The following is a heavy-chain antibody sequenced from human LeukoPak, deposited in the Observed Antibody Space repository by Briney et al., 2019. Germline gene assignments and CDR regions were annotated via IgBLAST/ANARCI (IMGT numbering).Heavy chain of an antibody. CDR2: VSSSGSYI. CDR1: RFTFNNYG. V-gene: IGHV3-21*01. J-gene: IGHJ4*02. Sequence: GGSLRLSCAASRFTFNNYGMHWVRQAPGKGLEWVSSVSSSGSYIFYADTDSVKGRFTISRDNAKNSMYLQMNSLRVEDTAVYYCARGNGNYRYYFDYWGQGTLVTVSS. D-gene: IGHD1-7*01. CDR3: ARGNGNYRYYFDY.